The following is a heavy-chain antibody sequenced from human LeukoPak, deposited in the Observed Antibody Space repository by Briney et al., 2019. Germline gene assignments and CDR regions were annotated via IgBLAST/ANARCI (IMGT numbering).Heavy chain of an antibody. CDR3: ARSSRYCSGGSCYSSVIDP. CDR1: GGSFSGYY. D-gene: IGHD2-15*01. V-gene: IGHV4-34*01. J-gene: IGHJ5*02. CDR2: INHSGST. Sequence: PSETLSLTCAVYGGSFSGYYWSWIRQPPGKGLEWIGEINHSGSTNYNPSLKSRVTISVDTSKNQFSLKLSSVTAADTAVYYCARSSRYCSGGSCYSSVIDPWGQGTLVTVSS.